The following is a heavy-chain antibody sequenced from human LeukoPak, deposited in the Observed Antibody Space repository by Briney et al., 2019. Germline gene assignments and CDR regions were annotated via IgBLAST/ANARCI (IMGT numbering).Heavy chain of an antibody. Sequence: SETLSLTCTVSGGSISGDYWSWIRQPAGTGLEWIGRIYTSGSTIYNPSLKSRVTMSVDTSKNQFSLKLTSVTAADTAVYYCARAGDYGDYVGWFDPWGQGTLVTVSS. D-gene: IGHD4-17*01. J-gene: IGHJ5*02. CDR3: ARAGDYGDYVGWFDP. CDR1: GGSISGDY. V-gene: IGHV4-4*07. CDR2: IYTSGST.